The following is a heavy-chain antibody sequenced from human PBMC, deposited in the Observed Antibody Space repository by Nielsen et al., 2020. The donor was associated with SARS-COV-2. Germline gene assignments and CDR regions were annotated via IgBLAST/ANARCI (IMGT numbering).Heavy chain of an antibody. J-gene: IGHJ6*02. CDR2: IIPILGIA. Sequence: SVKVSRKASGGTFSSYAISWVRQAPGQGLEWMGRIIPILGIANYAQKFQGRVTITADKSTSTAYMELSSLRSEDTAVYYCARGSAHYYGMDVWGQGTTVTVSS. CDR3: ARGSAHYYGMDV. V-gene: IGHV1-69*04. CDR1: GGTFSSYA.